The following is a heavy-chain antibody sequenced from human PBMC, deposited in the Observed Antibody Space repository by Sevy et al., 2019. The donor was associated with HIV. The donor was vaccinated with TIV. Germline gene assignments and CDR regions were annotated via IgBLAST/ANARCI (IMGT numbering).Heavy chain of an antibody. CDR3: ARGMYYYDSSGYRFDP. CDR2: INHSGST. V-gene: IGHV4-34*01. Sequence: SETLSLTCAVYGGSFSGYYWSWIRQPPGKGLEWIGEINHSGSTNYNPSLKSRVTISVDTSMNQFSLKLSSVTAADTAVYYCARGMYYYDSSGYRFDPWGQGTLVTVSS. CDR1: GGSFSGYY. J-gene: IGHJ5*02. D-gene: IGHD3-22*01.